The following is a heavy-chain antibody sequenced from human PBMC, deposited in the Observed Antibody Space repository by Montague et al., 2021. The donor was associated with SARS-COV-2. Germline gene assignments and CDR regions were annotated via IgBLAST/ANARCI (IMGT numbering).Heavy chain of an antibody. Sequence: SEILSLTCTVSGGSISSDYWTRIRQPPGKGLEWIGFVYYRGNTYYNPSLRCRVTISVDTSSNHFSLTLSSVTAADTAIYYCARHYDHSSRVDSWGQGTLVTVSS. J-gene: IGHJ4*02. CDR3: ARHYDHSSRVDS. D-gene: IGHD3-16*01. CDR2: VYYRGNT. CDR1: GGSISSDY. V-gene: IGHV4-59*08.